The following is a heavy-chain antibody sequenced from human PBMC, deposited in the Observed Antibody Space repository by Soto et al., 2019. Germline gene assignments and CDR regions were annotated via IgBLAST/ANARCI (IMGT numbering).Heavy chain of an antibody. CDR1: GYTFTSYA. V-gene: IGHV1-3*01. Sequence: GASVKVSCKASGYTFTSYAMHWVRQAPGQRLEWMGWINAGNGNTKYSQKFQGRVTITRDTSASTAYMELSSLRSEDTAVYYCARDSLLEWELRTGFDPWGQGTLVTVPQ. J-gene: IGHJ5*02. CDR3: ARDSLLEWELRTGFDP. CDR2: INAGNGNT. D-gene: IGHD1-26*01.